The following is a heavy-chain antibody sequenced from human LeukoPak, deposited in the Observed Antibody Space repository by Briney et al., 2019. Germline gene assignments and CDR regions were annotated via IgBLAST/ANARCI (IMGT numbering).Heavy chain of an antibody. CDR1: GGSFSGYY. CDR2: INHSGST. CDR3: ARGYEYCSSTSCSINDY. V-gene: IGHV4-34*01. Sequence: SETLSLTCAVYGGSFSGYYWSWIRQPPGKGLEWIGEINHSGSTNYNPSLKSRVTISVDTSKNQFSLKLSSVTAADTAVYYCARGYEYCSSTSCSINDYWGQGTLVAVSS. D-gene: IGHD2-2*01. J-gene: IGHJ4*02.